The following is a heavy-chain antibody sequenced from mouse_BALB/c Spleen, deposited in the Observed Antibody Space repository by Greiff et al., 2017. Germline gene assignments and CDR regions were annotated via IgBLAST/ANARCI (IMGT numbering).Heavy chain of an antibody. J-gene: IGHJ4*01. Sequence: QVQLQQSGAELVKPGASVKLSCKASGYTFTSYYMYWVKQRPGQGLEWIGEINPSNGGPNFNEKFKSKATLTVDKSSSTAYMQLSSLTSEDSAVYYCTRSAKNYAMDYWGQGTSVTVSS. CDR1: GYTFTSYY. CDR3: TRSAKNYAMDY. CDR2: INPSNGGP. V-gene: IGHV1S81*02.